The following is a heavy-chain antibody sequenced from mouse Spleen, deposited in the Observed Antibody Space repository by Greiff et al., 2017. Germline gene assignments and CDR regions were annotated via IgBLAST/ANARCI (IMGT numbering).Heavy chain of an antibody. CDR2: IYPRDGST. Sequence: QVQLQQSDAGLVKPGASVKISCKVSGYTFTDHTIHWVKQTPEQGLEWIGYIYPRDGSTKYNEKFKGKATLTDDNSTSTAYMQINSLTSEDSTIDLCARAHYRYDAWFAYWGQGTLVTVSA. CDR3: ARAHYRYDAWFAY. V-gene: IGHV1-78*01. J-gene: IGHJ3*01. D-gene: IGHD2-14*01. CDR1: GYTFTDHT.